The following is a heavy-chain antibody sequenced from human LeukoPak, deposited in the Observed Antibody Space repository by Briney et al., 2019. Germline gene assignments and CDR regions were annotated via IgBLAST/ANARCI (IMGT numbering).Heavy chain of an antibody. CDR3: AFSGRLVAAAFDI. V-gene: IGHV1-24*01. Sequence: VASVKVSCKVSGYTLTELSMHWVRQAPGKGLEWMGGFDPEDGETIYAQKFQGRVTMTEDTSTDTAYMELSSLRSEDTAVYYCAFSGRLVAAAFDIWGQGTMVTVSS. D-gene: IGHD6-19*01. CDR2: FDPEDGET. J-gene: IGHJ3*02. CDR1: GYTLTELS.